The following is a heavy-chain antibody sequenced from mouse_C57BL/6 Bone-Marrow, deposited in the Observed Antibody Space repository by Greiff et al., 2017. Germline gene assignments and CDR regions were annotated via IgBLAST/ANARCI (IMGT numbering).Heavy chain of an antibody. Sequence: VKLMESGPGLVAPSQSLSITCTVSGFSLTSYAISWVRQPPGKGLEWLGVIWTGGGTHYNSALKSRLSISKDNSKSPVFLKMNSLHTDDTARYYCAKHSNLYYYAMDYWGQGTAVSVSA. J-gene: IGHJ4*01. CDR3: AKHSNLYYYAMDY. CDR1: GFSLTSYA. V-gene: IGHV2-9-1*01. CDR2: IWTGGGT. D-gene: IGHD2-5*01.